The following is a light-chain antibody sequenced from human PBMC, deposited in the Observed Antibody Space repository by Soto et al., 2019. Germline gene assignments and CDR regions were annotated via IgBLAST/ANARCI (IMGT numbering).Light chain of an antibody. CDR3: TSYTTSSTYV. CDR2: HVS. V-gene: IGLV2-14*01. Sequence: SALTQPASVSGSPGQSITISCILTSIDFGNYNYVSWYQQHQGKGPKLIIYHVSYRPSGVSNRFSGSKSGNTASLTISGLQAEDEADYYCTSYTTSSTYVFGTGTKVTVL. CDR1: SIDFGNYNY. J-gene: IGLJ1*01.